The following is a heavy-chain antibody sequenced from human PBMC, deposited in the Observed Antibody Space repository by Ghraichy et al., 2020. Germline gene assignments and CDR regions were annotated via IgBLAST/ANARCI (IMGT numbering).Heavy chain of an antibody. CDR1: GVSVSSGSYY. D-gene: IGHD6-19*01. V-gene: IGHV4-61*01. J-gene: IGHJ5*02. CDR2: IYYSGST. Sequence: SETLSLTCTVSGVSVSSGSYYWSWIRQPPGKGLEWIGDIYYSGSTNYNPSLESRVTISVDTSKNQFSLKLNSVTAADTAVYHCARERRLVLNWFDPWGQGTLVTVSS. CDR3: ARERRLVLNWFDP.